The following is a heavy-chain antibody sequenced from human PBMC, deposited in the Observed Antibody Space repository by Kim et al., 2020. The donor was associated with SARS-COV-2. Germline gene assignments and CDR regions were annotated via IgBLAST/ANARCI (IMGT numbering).Heavy chain of an antibody. CDR3: ARFAYYYDSSGHETAVEYYGMDV. Sequence: GGSLRLSCAASGFTFSSYWMHWVRQAPGKGLVWVSRINSDGSSTSYADSVKGRFTISRDNAKNTLYLQMNSLRAEDTAVYYCARFAYYYDSSGHETAVEYYGMDVWGQGTTVTVSS. CDR1: GFTFSSYW. CDR2: INSDGSST. J-gene: IGHJ6*02. D-gene: IGHD3-22*01. V-gene: IGHV3-74*01.